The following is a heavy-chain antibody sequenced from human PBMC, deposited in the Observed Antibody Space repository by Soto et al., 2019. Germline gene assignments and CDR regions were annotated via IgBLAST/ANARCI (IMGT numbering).Heavy chain of an antibody. V-gene: IGHV3-30-3*01. CDR1: GFTCSSYA. CDR3: ARDREAATGLVYYGMDV. D-gene: IGHD6-25*01. Sequence: SLRLSCAASGFTCSSYAMHWVRQAPGKGLEWVAVISYDGSNKYYADSVKGRFTISRDNSKNTLYLQMNSLRAEDTAVYYCARDREAATGLVYYGMDVWGQGTTVTVSS. J-gene: IGHJ6*02. CDR2: ISYDGSNK.